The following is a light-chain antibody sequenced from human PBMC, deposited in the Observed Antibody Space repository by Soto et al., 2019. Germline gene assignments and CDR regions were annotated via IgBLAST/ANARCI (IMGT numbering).Light chain of an antibody. J-gene: IGKJ3*01. CDR2: GAS. CDR3: QQANSFPFT. Sequence: DIQMTQPPSSVSASVGDRVTITCRASQIINKWLAWYQQKPGKAPTLLIYGASTLQSGVPSRFSGSGSGTDFTLTISSLHPEDVASYYCQQANSFPFTFGPGTKVDI. V-gene: IGKV1-12*02. CDR1: QIINKW.